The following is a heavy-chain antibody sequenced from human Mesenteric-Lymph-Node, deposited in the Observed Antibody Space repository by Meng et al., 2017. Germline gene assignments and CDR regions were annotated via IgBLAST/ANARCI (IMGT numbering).Heavy chain of an antibody. Sequence: GESLKISCAASGFTFSSYWMSWVRQAPGKGLEWVANIKQDGSEKYYVDSVKGRFTISRDNAKNSLYLQMNSLRAEDTAVYYCAREVGLYCSGGSCATGDWFDPWGQGTLVTVSS. CDR1: GFTFSSYW. J-gene: IGHJ5*02. V-gene: IGHV3-7*01. D-gene: IGHD2-15*01. CDR2: IKQDGSEK. CDR3: AREVGLYCSGGSCATGDWFDP.